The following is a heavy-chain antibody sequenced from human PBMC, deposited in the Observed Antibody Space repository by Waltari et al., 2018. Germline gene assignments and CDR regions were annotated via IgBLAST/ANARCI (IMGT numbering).Heavy chain of an antibody. Sequence: QVQVVQSGTEVKKPGSSVRVSCKVSGDTFNKYAISWVRQAPGQGLEWMGKSVPVRRLTNFSQKFRDRVTLTATTSTTTAFMDLTDLTSEDTAVYYCALSPQQLLAFDFWGQGTMVTVSS. CDR3: ALSPQQLLAFDF. J-gene: IGHJ3*01. CDR2: SVPVRRLT. CDR1: GDTFNKYA. V-gene: IGHV1-69*04. D-gene: IGHD6-13*01.